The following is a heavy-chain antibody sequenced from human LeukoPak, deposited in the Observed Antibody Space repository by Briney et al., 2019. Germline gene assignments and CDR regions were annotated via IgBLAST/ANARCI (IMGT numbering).Heavy chain of an antibody. CDR2: IYYSGST. CDR1: GGSISSYY. V-gene: IGHV4-59*08. CDR3: ARHADSSSWYLGFDY. Sequence: PPETLSLTCTVSGGSISSYYWSWIRQPPGKGLEWIGYIYYSGSTNYNPSLKSRVTISVDTSKNQFSLKLSSVTAADTAVYYCARHADSSSWYLGFDYWGQGTLVTVSS. D-gene: IGHD6-13*01. J-gene: IGHJ4*02.